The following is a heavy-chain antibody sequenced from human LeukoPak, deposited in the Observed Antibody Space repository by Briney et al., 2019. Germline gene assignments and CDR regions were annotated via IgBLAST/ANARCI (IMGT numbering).Heavy chain of an antibody. D-gene: IGHD6-19*01. CDR1: GGSISSYY. V-gene: IGHV4-59*08. J-gene: IGHJ4*02. Sequence: SETLSLTCTVSGGSISSYYWSWIRQPPGKGLEWIGYIYYSGSTNYNPSLKSRITISVDTSKNQFSLKLSSVTAADTAVYYCARTSSGWYYFDYWGQGTLVTVSS. CDR3: ARTSSGWYYFDY. CDR2: IYYSGST.